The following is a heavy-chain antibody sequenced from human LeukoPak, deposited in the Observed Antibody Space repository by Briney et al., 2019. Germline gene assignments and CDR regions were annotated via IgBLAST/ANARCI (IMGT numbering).Heavy chain of an antibody. Sequence: GGSLRLSCAASGFTFSSYSMNWVRQAPGKGLEWVSLISRSSTYIYYAESVKGRFTISRDNAKNSLYLQMNSLRAEDTAVYYCARAPGGIMITFGGVIYLDYWGQGTLVTVSS. J-gene: IGHJ4*02. D-gene: IGHD3-16*01. CDR3: ARAPGGIMITFGGVIYLDY. CDR2: ISRSSTYI. CDR1: GFTFSSYS. V-gene: IGHV3-21*04.